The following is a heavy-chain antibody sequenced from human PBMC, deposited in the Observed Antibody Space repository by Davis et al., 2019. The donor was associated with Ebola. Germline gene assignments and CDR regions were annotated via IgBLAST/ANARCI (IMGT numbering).Heavy chain of an antibody. CDR3: ARVAWIGAYYPFDS. CDR2: ISGRGGTT. D-gene: IGHD3-22*01. J-gene: IGHJ4*02. Sequence: GESLKISCAASGFTFSSYAMTWVRQAPGKGLEWVSVISGRGGTTYYADSVRGRFTISRDNSKNTLYLQMNSLRAEDTALYYCARVAWIGAYYPFDSWGQGTLVTVSS. CDR1: GFTFSSYA. V-gene: IGHV3-23*01.